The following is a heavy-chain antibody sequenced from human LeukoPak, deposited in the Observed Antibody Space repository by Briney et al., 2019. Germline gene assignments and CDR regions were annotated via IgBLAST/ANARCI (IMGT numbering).Heavy chain of an antibody. CDR3: ARCPADYYDSSGYYPNFFDY. V-gene: IGHV4-59*01. CDR1: GGSLRSYY. Sequence: SETLSLTCTVSGGSLRSYYWSWIRQPPGKGLEWIGYLYYSGTTNYNPSLKSRVRISVDTSKNQCSLKLSSVTAADTAVYYCARCPADYYDSSGYYPNFFDYWGQGTLVTVSS. D-gene: IGHD3-22*01. CDR2: LYYSGTT. J-gene: IGHJ4*02.